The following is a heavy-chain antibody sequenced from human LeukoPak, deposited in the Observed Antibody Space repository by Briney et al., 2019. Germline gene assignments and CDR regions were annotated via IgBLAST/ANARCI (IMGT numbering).Heavy chain of an antibody. Sequence: ASEKVSCTASGYTFTTYAMHWVRQAPGQRLEWMGRINAGNGNTKYSQKFQGRVTITRDTSASTAYMELSSLRSEDTAVYYCASRRQYCSTTSCSATFDIWGQGTMVTVSS. J-gene: IGHJ3*02. CDR2: INAGNGNT. D-gene: IGHD2-2*01. CDR1: GYTFTTYA. V-gene: IGHV1-3*01. CDR3: ASRRQYCSTTSCSATFDI.